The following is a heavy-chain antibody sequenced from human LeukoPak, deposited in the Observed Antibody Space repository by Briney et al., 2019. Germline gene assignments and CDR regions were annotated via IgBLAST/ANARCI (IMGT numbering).Heavy chain of an antibody. CDR1: GYTFTSYG. J-gene: IGHJ4*02. Sequence: ASVKVSCTASGYTFTSYGISWVRQAPGQGLEWMGWISAYNGNTNYAQKLQGRVTMTTDTSTSTAYMELRSLRSDDTAVYYCARMMGYCSSTSCDNFDYWGQGTLVTVSS. D-gene: IGHD2-2*01. V-gene: IGHV1-18*01. CDR2: ISAYNGNT. CDR3: ARMMGYCSSTSCDNFDY.